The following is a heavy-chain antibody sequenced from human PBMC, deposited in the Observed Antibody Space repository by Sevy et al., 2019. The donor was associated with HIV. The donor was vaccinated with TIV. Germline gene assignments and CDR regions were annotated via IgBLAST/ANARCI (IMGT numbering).Heavy chain of an antibody. CDR2: INHSGST. Sequence: ETLSLTCAVYGGSFSGYYWSWIRQPPGKGLEWIGEINHSGSTNYNPSLKSRVTISVDTSKNQFSLKLSSVTAADTAVYYCARHCSSTSCSHSFDIWGQGTMVTVSS. V-gene: IGHV4-34*01. CDR3: ARHCSSTSCSHSFDI. D-gene: IGHD2-2*01. CDR1: GGSFSGYY. J-gene: IGHJ3*02.